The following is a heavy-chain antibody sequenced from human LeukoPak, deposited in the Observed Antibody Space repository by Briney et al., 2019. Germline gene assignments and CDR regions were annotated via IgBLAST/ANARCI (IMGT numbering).Heavy chain of an antibody. Sequence: PSETLSLTCTVSGGSISSSSYYWGWIRQPPGKGLEWIGSIYYSGSTYYNPSLKGRVTISVDTSKNQFSLKLSSVTAADTAVYYCARQGYYYDSSGYYVFFDYWGQGTLVTVSS. CDR1: GGSISSSSYY. D-gene: IGHD3-22*01. CDR2: IYYSGST. V-gene: IGHV4-39*01. J-gene: IGHJ4*02. CDR3: ARQGYYYDSSGYYVFFDY.